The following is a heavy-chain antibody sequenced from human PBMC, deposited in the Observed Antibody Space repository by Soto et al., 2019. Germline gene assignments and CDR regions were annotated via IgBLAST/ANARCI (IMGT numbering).Heavy chain of an antibody. CDR2: INSDGSST. V-gene: IGHV3-74*01. D-gene: IGHD4-17*01. CDR3: AREGDYDAFDI. J-gene: IGHJ3*02. Sequence: GGSLRLSCAASGFTFSSYWMHWVRQAPGKGLVWVSRINSDGSSTSYADSVKGRFTISRDNAKNTLYLQMNSLRAEDTAVYYCAREGDYDAFDIWGQGTMVTVSS. CDR1: GFTFSSYW.